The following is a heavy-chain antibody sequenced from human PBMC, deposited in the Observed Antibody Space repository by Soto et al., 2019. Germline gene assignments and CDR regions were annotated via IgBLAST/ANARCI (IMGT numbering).Heavy chain of an antibody. CDR3: ARDNDRPQLGGNYYYILDV. CDR1: GGTFRNSA. D-gene: IGHD1-1*01. Sequence: QVQLEQSGAEVKKPGSSVKLSCKASGGTFRNSAISWVRQAPGQGLEWMGGIMPIFRTPDYAQKFQGRVTITADESTNPAXXELSGLRSDDTAVYYCARDNDRPQLGGNYYYILDVWGHGTTVTVSS. CDR2: IMPIFRTP. J-gene: IGHJ6*02. V-gene: IGHV1-69*12.